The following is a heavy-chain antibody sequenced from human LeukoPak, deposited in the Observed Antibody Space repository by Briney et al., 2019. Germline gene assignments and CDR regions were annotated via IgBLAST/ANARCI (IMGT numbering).Heavy chain of an antibody. CDR1: GFTFSSYA. CDR3: ARMKEPYDFWSGYYSY. Sequence: GGSLRLSCAASGFTFSSYAMHWVRQAPGKGLEWVAGISYDGSNKYYAASVKGRFTISRDNSKNTLYLQMNSLRAEDTAVYYCARMKEPYDFWSGYYSYWGQGTLVTVSS. CDR2: ISYDGSNK. D-gene: IGHD3-3*01. V-gene: IGHV3-30*04. J-gene: IGHJ4*02.